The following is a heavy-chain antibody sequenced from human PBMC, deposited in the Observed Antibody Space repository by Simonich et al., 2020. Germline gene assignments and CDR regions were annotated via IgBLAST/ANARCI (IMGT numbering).Heavy chain of an antibody. CDR3: ARARLYSSSHAFDI. D-gene: IGHD6-6*01. Sequence: QVQLVQSGAEVKKPGASVKVSCKASGYTFTGYYMHWVRQAPGQGLEGMGGSNPNSGGTNDAKKCKGRVTMTRDTSISTAYMELSRLRSDDTAVYYCARARLYSSSHAFDIWGQGTMVTVSS. CDR2: SNPNSGGT. J-gene: IGHJ3*02. CDR1: GYTFTGYY. V-gene: IGHV1-2*02.